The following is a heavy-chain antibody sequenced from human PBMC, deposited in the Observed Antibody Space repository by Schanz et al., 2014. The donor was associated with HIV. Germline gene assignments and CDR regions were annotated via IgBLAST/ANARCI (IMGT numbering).Heavy chain of an antibody. J-gene: IGHJ4*02. CDR2: ISGSGDRT. D-gene: IGHD3-10*01. CDR3: ARDSGPGSY. V-gene: IGHV3-21*02. CDR1: GFIFRDYA. Sequence: VQLVESGGGVVQPGRSLRLSCAGSGFIFRDYALHWVRQAPGKGLEWVSAISGSGDRTHYADSVKGRFTISRDNVKNSLYLQMSSLRAEDTAVYYCARDSGPGSYWGQGTLVTVSS.